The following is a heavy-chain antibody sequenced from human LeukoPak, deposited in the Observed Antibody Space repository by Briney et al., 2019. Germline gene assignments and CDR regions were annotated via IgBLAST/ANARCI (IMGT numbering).Heavy chain of an antibody. J-gene: IGHJ5*02. Sequence: ASVKVSCKASGYTFTSYDINWVRQATGQGLEWMGWMNPNSGNTGYAQKLQGRVTMTRNTSISTAYMELSRLRSDDTAVYYCASRAVVSLISWGQGTLVTVSS. CDR1: GYTFTSYD. D-gene: IGHD3-22*01. CDR2: MNPNSGNT. V-gene: IGHV1-8*01. CDR3: ASRAVVSLIS.